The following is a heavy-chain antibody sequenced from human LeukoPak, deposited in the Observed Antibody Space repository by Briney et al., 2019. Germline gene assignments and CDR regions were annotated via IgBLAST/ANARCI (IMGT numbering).Heavy chain of an antibody. V-gene: IGHV4-38-2*01. Sequence: SETLSLTCAVAGYSISSGYSWCWIRQPPGKGLEGIGSIYHSGSTYYNPSLKSRVTISGDTSKYQFSLKLSSVTAADTAVYYCARSGSLGGFDYWGQGTLVTVSS. CDR3: ARSGSLGGFDY. CDR1: GYSISSGYS. D-gene: IGHD3-10*01. J-gene: IGHJ4*02. CDR2: IYHSGST.